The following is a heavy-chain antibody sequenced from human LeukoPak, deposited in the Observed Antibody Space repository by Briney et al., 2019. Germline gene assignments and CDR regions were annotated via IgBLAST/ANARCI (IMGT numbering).Heavy chain of an antibody. Sequence: SETLSLTCTVSGGSISSSSYYWGWIRQPPGEGLEWIGSIYYSGSTYYNPSLKSRVTISVDTSKNQFSLKLSSVTAADTAVYYCARHYITMVRGVMYYFDYWGQGTLVTVSS. J-gene: IGHJ4*02. CDR3: ARHYITMVRGVMYYFDY. D-gene: IGHD3-10*01. CDR2: IYYSGST. CDR1: GGSISSSSYY. V-gene: IGHV4-39*01.